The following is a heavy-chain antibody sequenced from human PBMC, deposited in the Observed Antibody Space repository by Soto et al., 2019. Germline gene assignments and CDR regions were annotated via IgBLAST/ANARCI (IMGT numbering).Heavy chain of an antibody. CDR3: AAFKFRPIWSDS. CDR1: GFTFSSYG. J-gene: IGHJ4*02. V-gene: IGHV3-30*03. CDR2: ISYDGSNK. Sequence: GGSLRLSCAASGFTFSSYGMHWVRQAPGKGLEWVAVISYDGSNKYYADSVKGRFTISRDNAKNSLYLQMNSLRPEDTASYFCAAFKFRPIWSDSWGQGTLVTVSS. D-gene: IGHD3-10*01.